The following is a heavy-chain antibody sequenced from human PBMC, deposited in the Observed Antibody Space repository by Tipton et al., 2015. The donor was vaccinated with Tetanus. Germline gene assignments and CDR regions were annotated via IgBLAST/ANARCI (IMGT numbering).Heavy chain of an antibody. V-gene: IGHV4-39*01. CDR3: ARRQTYCTNGFCPFEN. Sequence: TLSLTCTVSGGSISSSSFYWGWIRQPPGKELEWIGSIYYSGSTYYNPSLKSRVTISVDTSKNQFSLSLSSVTAADTAVYYCARRQTYCTNGFCPFENWGQGTLVTVSS. J-gene: IGHJ4*02. CDR1: GGSISSSSFY. D-gene: IGHD2-8*01. CDR2: IYYSGST.